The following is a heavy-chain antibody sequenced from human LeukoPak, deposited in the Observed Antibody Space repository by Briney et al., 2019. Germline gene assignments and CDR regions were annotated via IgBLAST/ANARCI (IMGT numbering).Heavy chain of an antibody. CDR2: IYTSGST. V-gene: IGHV4-4*07. J-gene: IGHJ6*03. Sequence: PSETLSLTCTVSGGSISSYYWSWIRQPAGKGLEWIGRIYTSGSTNYNPSLKSRVTMSVDTSKNQFSLKLSSVTAADTAVYYCAREGGSSSWDYYYYYMDVWGKGTTVTVPS. CDR1: GGSISSYY. D-gene: IGHD6-13*01. CDR3: AREGGSSSWDYYYYYMDV.